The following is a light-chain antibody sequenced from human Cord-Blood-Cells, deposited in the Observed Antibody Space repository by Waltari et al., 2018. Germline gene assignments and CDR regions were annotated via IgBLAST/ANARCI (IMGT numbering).Light chain of an antibody. Sequence: QSVLTQPPSVSGAPGPRVTISCTGSSSHIAAGYDVHWYQQLPGTAPKLLIYGNSNRPSGVPDRFSGSKSGTSASLAITGLQAEDEADYYCQSYDSSLSGWVFGGGTKLTVL. CDR1: SSHIAAGYD. J-gene: IGLJ3*02. V-gene: IGLV1-40*01. CDR2: GNS. CDR3: QSYDSSLSGWV.